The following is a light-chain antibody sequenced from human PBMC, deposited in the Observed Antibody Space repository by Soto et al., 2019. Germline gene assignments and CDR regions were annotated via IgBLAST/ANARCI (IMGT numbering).Light chain of an antibody. CDR3: SSYEGSNTFV. J-gene: IGLJ1*01. V-gene: IGLV2-8*01. Sequence: QSALTQPPSASGSPGQSVTISCTGTSSDVGGYNYVSWYQQHPGKATKLMIYEVSKRPSGVPDRFSGSKSGNTASLTVSGLQAEDEADYYCSSYEGSNTFVFGTGTKLTVL. CDR1: SSDVGGYNY. CDR2: EVS.